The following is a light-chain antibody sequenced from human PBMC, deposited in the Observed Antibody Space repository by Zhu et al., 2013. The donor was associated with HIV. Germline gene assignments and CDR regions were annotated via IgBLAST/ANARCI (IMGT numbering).Light chain of an antibody. CDR1: QSISGW. J-gene: IGKJ2*01. V-gene: IGKV1-5*01. CDR2: HAS. Sequence: DIQMTQSPSTLSAFVGDRVTITCRASQSISGWLAWYQQKPGKAPRLLIYHASTLETGVPSRFSGSGSGSEFNLTISSLQPDDFATYYCQHYNSYSYTFAQGTKLEIK. CDR3: QHYNSYSYT.